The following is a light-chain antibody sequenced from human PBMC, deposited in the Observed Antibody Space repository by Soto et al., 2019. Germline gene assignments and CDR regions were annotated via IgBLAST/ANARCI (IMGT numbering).Light chain of an antibody. CDR1: HDVTTY. CDR3: QQYHIYSGT. CDR2: AAS. J-gene: IGKJ1*01. V-gene: IGKV3-15*01. Sequence: EILLTQSPSTLSVSPGERATLSCRASHDVTTYLAWYQQKSGQAPRLLIYAASTRATGIPARFSGSGSGTEFTLTINSLQPDDFATYYCQQYHIYSGTFGQGTKVDI.